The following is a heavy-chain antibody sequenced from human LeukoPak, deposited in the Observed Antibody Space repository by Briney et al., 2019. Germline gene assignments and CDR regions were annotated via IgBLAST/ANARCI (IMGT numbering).Heavy chain of an antibody. D-gene: IGHD3-10*01. J-gene: IGHJ4*02. V-gene: IGHV1-69*13. CDR2: IIPIFGTA. CDR1: GGTFSSYA. Sequence: GASVKVSCKASGGTFSSYAISWVRQAPGQGLEWMGWIIPIFGTANYAQKFQGRVTITADESTSTAYMELSSLRSEDTAVYYCAREGYYGAGSYYPYWGQGTLVTVSS. CDR3: AREGYYGAGSYYPY.